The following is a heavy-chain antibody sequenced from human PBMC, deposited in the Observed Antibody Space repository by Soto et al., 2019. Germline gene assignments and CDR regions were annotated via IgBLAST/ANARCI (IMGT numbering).Heavy chain of an antibody. V-gene: IGHV1-46*01. J-gene: IGHJ4*02. CDR2: INPSGGST. D-gene: IGHD6-19*01. CDR1: GYTFTSYY. CDR3: ARAVEQWLANPDY. Sequence: QVQLVQSGAEVKKPGASVKVSCKASGYTFTSYYMHWVRQAPGQGLEWMGIINPSGGSTSYAQKYQGRVTMTRDPSTSTVDMELSSLRSEDTAVYYCARAVEQWLANPDYWGQGTLVTVSS.